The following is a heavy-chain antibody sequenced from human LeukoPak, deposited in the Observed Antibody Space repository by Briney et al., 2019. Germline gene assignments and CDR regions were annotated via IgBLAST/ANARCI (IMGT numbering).Heavy chain of an antibody. CDR1: GYSITSGYY. J-gene: IGHJ4*02. V-gene: IGHV4-38-2*01. CDR2: IYHSGST. D-gene: IGHD3-22*01. CDR3: TRGLQSGGYTDY. Sequence: PLETLSLTCAVSGYSITSGYYWGWIRQPPGKGLEWIGSIYHSGSTYYKSSLKSRVTISVDTSKNQYSLRVTSVTAADTAMYYCTRGLQSGGYTDYWGQGTLVTVSS.